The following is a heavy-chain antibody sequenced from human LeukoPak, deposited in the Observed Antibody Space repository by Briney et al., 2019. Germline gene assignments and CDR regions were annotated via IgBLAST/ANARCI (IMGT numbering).Heavy chain of an antibody. J-gene: IGHJ3*02. CDR1: GFTFSSYW. CDR2: SNSDGSST. Sequence: PGGSLRLSCAASGFTFSSYWMHWVRQAPGKGLVWVSRSNSDGSSTTYADSVKGRFTISRDNAKNTLYLRMNSLRAEDTAVYYCARDKGIKRSFDIWGQGTFVTVYS. V-gene: IGHV3-74*01. D-gene: IGHD5-18*01. CDR3: ARDKGIKRSFDI.